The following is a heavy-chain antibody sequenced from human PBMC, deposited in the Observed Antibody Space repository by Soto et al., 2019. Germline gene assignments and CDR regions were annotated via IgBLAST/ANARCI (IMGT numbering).Heavy chain of an antibody. V-gene: IGHV3-30-3*01. CDR3: ARVDGSGWTYDFDY. Sequence: QTGGSLRLSCAASGFTFINYVMHWVRQAPGKGLEWVAVTSYDGSSKNYADSVKGRFTISRDNSKHTLYLQMNSLRVEDTAVYYCARVDGSGWTYDFDYWGQGTLVTVSS. J-gene: IGHJ4*02. CDR2: TSYDGSSK. CDR1: GFTFINYV. D-gene: IGHD6-25*01.